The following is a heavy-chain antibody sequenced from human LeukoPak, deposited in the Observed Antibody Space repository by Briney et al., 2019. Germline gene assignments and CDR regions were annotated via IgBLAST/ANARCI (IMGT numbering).Heavy chain of an antibody. CDR1: GGSFSGYY. Sequence: SETLSLTCAVYGGSFSGYYWSWIRQPPEQGLEWIGEIDHTGGTSYTPSLKSRVTISVDTSKNQFSLKLSSVTAADTAVYYCARVSSGWPHYYMDVWGKGTTVTVSS. CDR2: IDHTGGT. CDR3: ARVSSGWPHYYMDV. D-gene: IGHD6-19*01. V-gene: IGHV4-34*01. J-gene: IGHJ6*03.